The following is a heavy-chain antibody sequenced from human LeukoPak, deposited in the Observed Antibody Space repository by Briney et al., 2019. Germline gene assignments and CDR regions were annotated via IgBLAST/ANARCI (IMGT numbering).Heavy chain of an antibody. CDR1: GFTFSSYW. V-gene: IGHV3-7*01. Sequence: GGSLRLSCAASGFTFSSYWMSWVRQAPGKGLEWVANIKQDGSEKYYVDSVKGRFTISRDNAKNSLYLQLNSLRAEDTAVYYCAKPIAVADPYYGMDVWGQGTTVTVSS. CDR3: AKPIAVADPYYGMDV. J-gene: IGHJ6*02. CDR2: IKQDGSEK. D-gene: IGHD6-19*01.